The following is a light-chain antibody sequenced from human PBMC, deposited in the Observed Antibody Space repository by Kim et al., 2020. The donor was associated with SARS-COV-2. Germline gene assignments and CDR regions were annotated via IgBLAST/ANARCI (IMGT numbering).Light chain of an antibody. CDR3: QQYGDLPYT. V-gene: IGKV1-33*01. Sequence: DIQLTQSPPSLSASVGDTVTITCQASQEISDYLNWYQQKPGKAPKLLIYDASNLETGVPSRFSGSGSGTNLILTISSLQPEDIATYFCQQYGDLPYTFGQGTKLEI. CDR2: DAS. CDR1: QEISDY. J-gene: IGKJ2*01.